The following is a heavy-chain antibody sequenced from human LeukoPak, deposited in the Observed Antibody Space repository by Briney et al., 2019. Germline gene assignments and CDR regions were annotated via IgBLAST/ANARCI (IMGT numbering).Heavy chain of an antibody. Sequence: SETLSLTCTVSGGSISSSSYYWGWIRQPPGKGLEWIGSIYYSGSTYYNPSLKSRVTISVDTSKNQFSLTLNSVTAADTAVYYCVRADYNGGNPGSFDIWGRGTMVTVSS. CDR2: IYYSGST. CDR3: VRADYNGGNPGSFDI. J-gene: IGHJ3*02. V-gene: IGHV4-39*07. D-gene: IGHD2-8*01. CDR1: GGSISSSSYY.